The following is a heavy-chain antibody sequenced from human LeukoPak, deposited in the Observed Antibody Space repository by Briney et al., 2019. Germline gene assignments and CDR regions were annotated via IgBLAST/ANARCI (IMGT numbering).Heavy chain of an antibody. Sequence: SETLSLTCTVSGGSITSGDYYWSWIRQPPGKGLEWIGYIYYSGSTYYNPSLKSRVIISVDTSKNQFSLRLSSVTAADTAVYYCARHESFRSSWNYWGQGTLVTVSS. J-gene: IGHJ4*02. CDR2: IYYSGST. CDR1: GGSITSGDYY. CDR3: ARHESFRSSWNY. V-gene: IGHV4-30-4*01. D-gene: IGHD6-13*01.